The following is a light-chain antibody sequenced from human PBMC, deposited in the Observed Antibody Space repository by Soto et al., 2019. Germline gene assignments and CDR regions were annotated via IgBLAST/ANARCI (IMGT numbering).Light chain of an antibody. CDR2: GAS. CDR3: QQYNNWPPWT. CDR1: QSVSGN. V-gene: IGKV3-15*01. J-gene: IGKJ1*01. Sequence: EVVMTQSPATLSVSPGERVTLSCTASQSVSGNLAWYQQKPGQAPRLLIHGASTRATDIPARFSGSGSGTEFTLTITSLQSEDFAVYYCQQYNNWPPWTFGQGTKV.